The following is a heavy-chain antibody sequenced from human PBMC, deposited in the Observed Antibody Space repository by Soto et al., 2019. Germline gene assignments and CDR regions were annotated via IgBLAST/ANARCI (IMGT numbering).Heavy chain of an antibody. Sequence: VQLQESGPGLVKPSQTLSLTCTVSAGSISSGAYYWSWISKHPGKGLEWIGYIYYSGSTYYNPSLKSRVTISVDTSKNQFSLKLSSVTAADTAVYYCARWWSGSRQGFDPWGQGTLVTVSS. V-gene: IGHV4-31*03. CDR1: AGSISSGAYY. CDR3: ARWWSGSRQGFDP. D-gene: IGHD1-26*01. J-gene: IGHJ5*02. CDR2: IYYSGST.